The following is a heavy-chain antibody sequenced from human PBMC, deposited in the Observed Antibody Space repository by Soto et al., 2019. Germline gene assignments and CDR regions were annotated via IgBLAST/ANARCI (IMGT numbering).Heavy chain of an antibody. CDR1: EFNCSSYG. CDR3: AKEYLWFGELRDYYYGMDV. J-gene: IGHJ6*02. D-gene: IGHD3-10*01. V-gene: IGHV3-30*18. Sequence: GGLLRHSCGASEFNCSSYGMRWVRQAPGKGLEGVAVISYDGSNKYYADSVKGRFTISRDNSKNTLYLQMNSLRAEDTAVYYCAKEYLWFGELRDYYYGMDVWGQGTTVNVSS. CDR2: ISYDGSNK.